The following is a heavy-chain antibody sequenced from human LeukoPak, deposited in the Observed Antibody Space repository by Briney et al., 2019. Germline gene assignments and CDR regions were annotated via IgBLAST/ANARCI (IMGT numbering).Heavy chain of an antibody. J-gene: IGHJ3*01. V-gene: IGHV3-7*04. CDR3: ARDIEGPGIAFDL. Sequence: GGSLRLSCAASGFTFSSYWMNWVRQAPGKGLEWVSNIKYDGSEKYYVDSVMGRLSISRDNDKNSLYLQMNSLRAEDTAVYYCARDIEGPGIAFDLWGQGTMVTVSS. D-gene: IGHD6-13*01. CDR2: IKYDGSEK. CDR1: GFTFSSYW.